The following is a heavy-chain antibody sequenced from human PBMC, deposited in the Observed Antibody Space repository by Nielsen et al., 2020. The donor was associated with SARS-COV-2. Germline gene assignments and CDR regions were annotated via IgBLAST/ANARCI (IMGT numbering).Heavy chain of an antibody. V-gene: IGHV3-53*01. J-gene: IGHJ6*03. Sequence: GGSLRLSCAASGFAVSSSYMNWVRQAPGKGLEWVSVIFSGGSTYSADSVKGRFTISRDNSKNTLYLQMNSLRVEDTAVYYCTVRSPSYYYYDMDVWGKGTTVTVSS. D-gene: IGHD6-6*01. CDR2: IFSGGST. CDR3: TVRSPSYYYYDMDV. CDR1: GFAVSSSY.